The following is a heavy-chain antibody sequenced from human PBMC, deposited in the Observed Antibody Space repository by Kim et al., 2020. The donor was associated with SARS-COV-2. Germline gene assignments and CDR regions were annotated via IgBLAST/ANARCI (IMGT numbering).Heavy chain of an antibody. J-gene: IGHJ4*02. CDR2: IYSKTDGGTT. CDR1: GFTFSNAW. CDR3: TTDIVAATNGHFDY. D-gene: IGHD1-26*01. Sequence: GGSLRLSCAASGFTFSNAWMNWVRQAPGKGLEWVGRIYSKTDGGTTDYAAPAKGRFTISRADSKNTLYLQMNSLKTEDTAVYYCTTDIVAATNGHFDYWGQGTLVTVSS. V-gene: IGHV3-15*01.